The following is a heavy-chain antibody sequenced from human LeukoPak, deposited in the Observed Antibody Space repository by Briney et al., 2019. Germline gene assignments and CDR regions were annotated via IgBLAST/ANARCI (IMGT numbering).Heavy chain of an antibody. D-gene: IGHD6-19*01. V-gene: IGHV3-23*01. Sequence: PGGSLRLSCAASGFTFSSYAMSWVRQAPGKGLEWVSAISGSGGSTYYADSVKGRFTISRDNSKNTLYLQMNSLRAEDTAVYYCAKVPWYSSGWSPYYFDYWGQGTLVTVSS. CDR3: AKVPWYSSGWSPYYFDY. CDR2: ISGSGGST. J-gene: IGHJ4*02. CDR1: GFTFSSYA.